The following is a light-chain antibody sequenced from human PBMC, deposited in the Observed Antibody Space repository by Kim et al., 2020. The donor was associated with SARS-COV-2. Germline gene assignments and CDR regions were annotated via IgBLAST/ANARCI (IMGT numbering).Light chain of an antibody. CDR2: DAS. CDR3: QQRSNWPLT. Sequence: LSPGERATLSCRASPSVSSNLAWYQQKPGQAPRLLIYDASNRATGIPARFSGSGSGTDFTLTISSLEPEDFAVYYCQQRSNWPLTFGGGTKVDIK. J-gene: IGKJ4*01. CDR1: PSVSSN. V-gene: IGKV3-11*01.